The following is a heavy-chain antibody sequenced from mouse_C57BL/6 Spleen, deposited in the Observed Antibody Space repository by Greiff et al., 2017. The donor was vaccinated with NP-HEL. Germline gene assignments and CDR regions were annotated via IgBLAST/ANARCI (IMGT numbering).Heavy chain of an antibody. CDR3: AREWYFDV. V-gene: IGHV1-26*01. CDR2: INPNNGGT. J-gene: IGHJ1*03. CDR1: GYTFTDYY. Sequence: EVQLQQSGPELVKPGASVKISCKASGYTFTDYYMNWVKQSNGKSLEWIGDINPNNGGTSYNQKFKGKATLTVDKSSSTAYMELRSLTSGDSAVYYCAREWYFDVWGTGTTVTVSS.